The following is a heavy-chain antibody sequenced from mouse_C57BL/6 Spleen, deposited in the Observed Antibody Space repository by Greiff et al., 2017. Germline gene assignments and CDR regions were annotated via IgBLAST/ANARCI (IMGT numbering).Heavy chain of an antibody. V-gene: IGHV1-15*01. Sequence: VQLQESGAELVRPGASVTLSCKASGYTFTDYEMHWVKQTPVHGLEWIGAIDPETGGTAYNQKFQGKAILTADKSSSTAYMELRSLTSEDSAVYYCTRRLPYAMDYWGQGTSVTVSS. CDR3: TRRLPYAMDY. CDR2: IDPETGGT. CDR1: GYTFTDYE. D-gene: IGHD2-4*01. J-gene: IGHJ4*01.